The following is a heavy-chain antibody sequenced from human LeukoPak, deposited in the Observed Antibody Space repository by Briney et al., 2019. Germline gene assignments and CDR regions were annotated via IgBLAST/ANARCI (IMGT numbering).Heavy chain of an antibody. CDR1: GYTFTSYD. Sequence: SVKVSCKASGYTFTSYDINWVRQAPGQGLEWMGRIIPILGIANYAQKFQGRVTITADKSTSTAYMELSSLRSEDTAVYYCARETDIVVVPAAIPLGYYYYGMDVWGQGTTVTVSS. J-gene: IGHJ6*02. CDR3: ARETDIVVVPAAIPLGYYYYGMDV. V-gene: IGHV1-69*04. CDR2: IIPILGIA. D-gene: IGHD2-2*02.